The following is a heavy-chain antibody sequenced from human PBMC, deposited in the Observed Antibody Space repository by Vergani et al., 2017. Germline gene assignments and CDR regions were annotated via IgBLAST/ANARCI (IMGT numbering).Heavy chain of an antibody. CDR1: ASTVSGNY. V-gene: IGHV3-9*01. J-gene: IGHJ2*01. CDR2: INWNSDSI. Sequence: QLVESGGGWVQPGGCLRLSCAASASTVSGNYTTWVRQAPGKGLEWVSGINWNSDSIAYADSVKCRFTISRDNAKNSLYLEMNSLRAEDTALYYCVKDIAASGNYWYFDLWGRGTLGTVSS. D-gene: IGHD6-13*01. CDR3: VKDIAASGNYWYFDL.